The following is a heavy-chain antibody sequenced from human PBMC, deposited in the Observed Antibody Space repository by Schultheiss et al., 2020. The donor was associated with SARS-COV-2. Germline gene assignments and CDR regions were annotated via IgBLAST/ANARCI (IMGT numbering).Heavy chain of an antibody. D-gene: IGHD3-10*01. J-gene: IGHJ5*02. Sequence: SETLSLTCTVSGGSISSYYWSWIRQPPGKGLEWIGYIYYSGSTNYNPSLKSRVTISVDTSKNQFSLKLSSVTAADTAVYYCASRVFHYYGSGSHNWFDPWGQGTLVTVSS. V-gene: IGHV4-59*08. CDR2: IYYSGST. CDR3: ASRVFHYYGSGSHNWFDP. CDR1: GGSISSYY.